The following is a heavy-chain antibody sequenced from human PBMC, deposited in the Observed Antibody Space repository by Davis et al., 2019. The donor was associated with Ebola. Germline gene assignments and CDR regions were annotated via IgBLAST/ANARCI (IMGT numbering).Heavy chain of an antibody. J-gene: IGHJ4*02. V-gene: IGHV7-4-1*02. CDR2: INTNTGDP. CDR1: GYTFTSYA. Sequence: AASVKVSCKASGYTFTSYAMNWVRQAPGQGLEWMGWINTNTGDPTHAQDFTGRFVFSLDTSLRTAYLQINSLKPEDTAVYYCAANERFWGQGTLVTVSS. CDR3: AANERF. D-gene: IGHD2-8*01.